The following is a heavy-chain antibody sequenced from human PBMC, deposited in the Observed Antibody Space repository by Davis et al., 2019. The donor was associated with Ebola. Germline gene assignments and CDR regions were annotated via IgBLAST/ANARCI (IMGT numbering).Heavy chain of an antibody. D-gene: IGHD3-10*01. Sequence: ASVKVSCKASGGTFSSYAISWVRQAPGQGLEWMGWMNPNSGNTGYAQKFQGRVTMTRNTSISTAYMALSSLRSDATAVYYWARAPTLSQINYYCFNYWGQGTLVTVSS. CDR1: GGTFSSYA. V-gene: IGHV1-8*02. CDR3: ARAPTLSQINYYCFNY. CDR2: MNPNSGNT. J-gene: IGHJ4*02.